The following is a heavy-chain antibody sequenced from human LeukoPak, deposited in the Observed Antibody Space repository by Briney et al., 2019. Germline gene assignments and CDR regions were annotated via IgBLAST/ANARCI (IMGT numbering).Heavy chain of an antibody. Sequence: SVKVSCKASGGTFSSYAISWVRQAPGQGLEWMGGIIPIFGTANYAQKFQGRVTITADESTSTAYMELSSPRSEDTAVYYCARVTCSSTSCYTFFDYWGQGTLVTVSS. V-gene: IGHV1-69*13. CDR3: ARVTCSSTSCYTFFDY. J-gene: IGHJ4*02. CDR2: IIPIFGTA. D-gene: IGHD2-2*02. CDR1: GGTFSSYA.